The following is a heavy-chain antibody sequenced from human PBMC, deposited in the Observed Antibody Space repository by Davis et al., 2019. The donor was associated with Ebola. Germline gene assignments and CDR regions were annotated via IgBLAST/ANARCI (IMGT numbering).Heavy chain of an antibody. Sequence: SVKVSCKASGGTFNIHGISWVRQAPGQGLEWMGGIIPMFRSPNYAQKFQGRVTITADESTRTAYLELSSLRSEDTAVYYCARVETGYYFDSSDSPSWFAPWGQGTLVTVSS. CDR1: GGTFNIHG. CDR3: ARVETGYYFDSSDSPSWFAP. V-gene: IGHV1-69*13. CDR2: IIPMFRSP. J-gene: IGHJ5*02. D-gene: IGHD3-22*01.